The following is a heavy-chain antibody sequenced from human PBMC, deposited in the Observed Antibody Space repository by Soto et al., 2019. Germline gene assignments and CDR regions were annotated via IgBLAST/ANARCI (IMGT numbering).Heavy chain of an antibody. Sequence: GGSLRLSCAASGFTFSSYSMNWVRQAPGKGLEWVSYISSSSSTIYYADSVKGRFTISRDNAKNTLYLQMNSRRDEDTAVYYCAESPGYSSGWSDGMDVWGQGTTVTVSS. V-gene: IGHV3-48*02. D-gene: IGHD6-19*01. CDR1: GFTFSSYS. CDR3: AESPGYSSGWSDGMDV. CDR2: ISSSSSTI. J-gene: IGHJ6*02.